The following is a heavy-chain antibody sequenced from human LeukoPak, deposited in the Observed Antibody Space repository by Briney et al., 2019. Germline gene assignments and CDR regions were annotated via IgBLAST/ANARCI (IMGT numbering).Heavy chain of an antibody. Sequence: VASEKVSCKCYGYTFTSNGISWVLQAPAQGLKWIESISTYNGNTNYAQKLQPRVTMTTATSTTTAYKELWRLRSDDTAVYYCARDLEQEAIFGVVIIPYNCFDPWGQGTLVTVSS. D-gene: IGHD3-3*01. V-gene: IGHV1-18*01. CDR3: ARDLEQEAIFGVVIIPYNCFDP. CDR1: GYTFTSNG. J-gene: IGHJ5*02. CDR2: ISTYNGNT.